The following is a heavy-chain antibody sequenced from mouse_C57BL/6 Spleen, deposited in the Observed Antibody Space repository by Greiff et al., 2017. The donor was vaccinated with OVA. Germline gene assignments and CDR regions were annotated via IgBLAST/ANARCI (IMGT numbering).Heavy chain of an antibody. V-gene: IGHV1-55*01. Sequence: QVPLQPPGAELVKPGASVKMSCKASGYTFTSYWITWVKQRPGQGLEWIGDIYPGSGSTNYNEKFKSKATLTVDTSSSTAYMQLSSLTSEDSAVYYCARSYYGSRWWFDVWGTGTTVTVSS. CDR3: ARSYYGSRWWFDV. D-gene: IGHD1-1*01. J-gene: IGHJ1*03. CDR1: GYTFTSYW. CDR2: IYPGSGST.